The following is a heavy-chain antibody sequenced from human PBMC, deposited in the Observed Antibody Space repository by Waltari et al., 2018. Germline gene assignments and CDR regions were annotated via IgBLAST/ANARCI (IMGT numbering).Heavy chain of an antibody. CDR3: TRGPWVGPIGGYFES. D-gene: IGHD1-26*01. J-gene: IGHJ4*02. Sequence: QVQLVQSGAEVKKPGSSVKVSCKASGGIFSNQAFHWVRQAPGQRLEWMGGIIPNADMETYAQKFQTRVTVNADGSTKTVYMELRSLKSEDTAVYYCTRGPWVGPIGGYFESWGQGSLVTVSS. CDR2: IIPNADME. CDR1: GGIFSNQA. V-gene: IGHV1-69*10.